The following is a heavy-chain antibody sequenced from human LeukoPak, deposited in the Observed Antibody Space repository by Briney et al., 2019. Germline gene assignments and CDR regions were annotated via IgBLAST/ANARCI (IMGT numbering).Heavy chain of an antibody. CDR2: INHSGRT. V-gene: IGHV4-34*01. J-gene: IGHJ6*02. CDR1: GGSFSDYF. D-gene: IGHD2-2*01. CDR3: ARDVVVVPAAIHYGMDV. Sequence: SETLSLTCAVYGGSFSDYFWGWIRQPPGKGLEWIGEINHSGRTYYNPSLKSRVTISVDTSKNQFSLNLSSVTAADTAVFYCARDVVVVPAAIHYGMDVWGQGTTVTVSS.